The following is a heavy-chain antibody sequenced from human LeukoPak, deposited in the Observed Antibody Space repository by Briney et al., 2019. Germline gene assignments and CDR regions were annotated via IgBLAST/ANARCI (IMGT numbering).Heavy chain of an antibody. D-gene: IGHD4-17*01. Sequence: SETLSLTCTVSGGSISSSSYYWGWIRQPPGKGLEWIGSIYYSGSTYYNPSLKSRVTISVDTSKNQFSLKLSSVTAADTAVYYCARGNHGDGYYFDYWGQGTLVTVSS. CDR2: IYYSGST. J-gene: IGHJ4*02. V-gene: IGHV4-39*01. CDR3: ARGNHGDGYYFDY. CDR1: GGSISSSSYY.